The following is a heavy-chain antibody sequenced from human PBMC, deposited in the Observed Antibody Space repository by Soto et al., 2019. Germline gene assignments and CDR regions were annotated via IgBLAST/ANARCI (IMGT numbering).Heavy chain of an antibody. Sequence: QVQLVQSGAEVKKPGASVKVSCKASGYPFTSYDINWVRQATGQGLEWMGWMSPHSGNTGSPQKFQGRVTMTRNSSISTAYMELSSLRSEDTAVYYCARQALAGHWFDPWGQGTLVTVSS. J-gene: IGHJ5*02. V-gene: IGHV1-8*01. CDR3: ARQALAGHWFDP. CDR1: GYPFTSYD. CDR2: MSPHSGNT. D-gene: IGHD6-19*01.